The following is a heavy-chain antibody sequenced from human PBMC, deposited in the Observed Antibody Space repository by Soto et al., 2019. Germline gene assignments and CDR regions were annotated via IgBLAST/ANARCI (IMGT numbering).Heavy chain of an antibody. CDR3: ASYIAARRDYFDY. J-gene: IGHJ4*02. V-gene: IGHV4-31*03. CDR1: GGSFSGYY. CDR2: IYYSGST. Sequence: SETLSLTCSIYGGSFSGYYRSWIRQHPGKGLEWIGYIYYSGSTYYNPSLKSRVTISVDTSKNQFSLKLSSVTAADTAVYYCASYIAARRDYFDYWGQGTLVTVSS. D-gene: IGHD6-6*01.